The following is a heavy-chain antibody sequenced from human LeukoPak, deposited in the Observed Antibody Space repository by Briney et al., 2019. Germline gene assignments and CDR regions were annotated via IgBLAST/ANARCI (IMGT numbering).Heavy chain of an antibody. D-gene: IGHD1-7*01. CDR3: AKDSYDWNYGLFDS. CDR1: GFTFSSYW. Sequence: GGSLRLSCAASGFTFSSYWMSWVRQAPGKGLEWVSGIRGGGASTFYADSVKGRFTISRDNSKNTLFLQMNSLRAEDTAIYYCAKDSYDWNYGLFDSWGQGTLVSVSS. V-gene: IGHV3-23*01. CDR2: IRGGGAST. J-gene: IGHJ4*02.